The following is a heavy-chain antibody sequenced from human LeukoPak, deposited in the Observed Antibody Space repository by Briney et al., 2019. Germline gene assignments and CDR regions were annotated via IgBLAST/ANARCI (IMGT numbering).Heavy chain of an antibody. V-gene: IGHV3-48*02. Sequence: PGGSLRLSCAASGFTFSSYSVNWVRQAPGKGLEWVSYISSSSSTIYYADPVKGRFTISRDNAKNSLYLQMNSLRDEDTAVYYCARDSTVTTSPYFDYWGQGTLVTVSS. J-gene: IGHJ4*02. D-gene: IGHD4-17*01. CDR2: ISSSSSTI. CDR1: GFTFSSYS. CDR3: ARDSTVTTSPYFDY.